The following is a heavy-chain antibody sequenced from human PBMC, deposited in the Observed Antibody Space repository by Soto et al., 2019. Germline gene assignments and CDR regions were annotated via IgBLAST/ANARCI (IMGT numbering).Heavy chain of an antibody. J-gene: IGHJ3*02. CDR3: ARVPLYYDSSGYYWDDACDI. D-gene: IGHD3-22*01. Sequence: ASVQVSCKASCYTFPSYGIIWVRQARGQGLEWMGWISAYNGNTNYAQKLQGRVTMTTDTSTSTAYMELRSLRSDDTAVYYCARVPLYYDSSGYYWDDACDIWGQGTMVNVSS. CDR2: ISAYNGNT. V-gene: IGHV1-18*01. CDR1: CYTFPSYG.